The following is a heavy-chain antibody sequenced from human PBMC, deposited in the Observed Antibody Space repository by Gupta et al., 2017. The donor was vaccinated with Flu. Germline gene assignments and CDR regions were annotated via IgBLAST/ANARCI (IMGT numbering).Heavy chain of an antibody. D-gene: IGHD2-15*01. CDR2: ISWNSGGT. Sequence: DYAMHWVRQAPGKGLEWVSGISWNSGGTGYVDAGMGLFTVSRDNAKNVLYLQMKSLSGADTALYYCVKDAADYYYYRHMDVWGRGTTVNVSS. J-gene: IGHJ6*03. V-gene: IGHV3-9*01. CDR1: DYA. CDR3: VKDAADYYYYRHMDV.